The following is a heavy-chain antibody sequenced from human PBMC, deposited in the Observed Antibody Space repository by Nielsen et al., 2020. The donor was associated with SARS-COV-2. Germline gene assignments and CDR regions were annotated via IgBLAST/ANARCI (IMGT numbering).Heavy chain of an antibody. Sequence: GGSLRLSCAAYGFAVSGSVMSWVRQAPGKGLEGVAVIFSGGDTYYANFVKGRFTISRDESNNTMDLQMDSLRVEDTAVYHCRLYGDYGIFEYWGQGTLVTVSS. CDR3: RLYGDYGIFEY. CDR2: IFSGGDT. J-gene: IGHJ4*02. CDR1: GFAVSGSV. V-gene: IGHV3-66*01. D-gene: IGHD4-17*01.